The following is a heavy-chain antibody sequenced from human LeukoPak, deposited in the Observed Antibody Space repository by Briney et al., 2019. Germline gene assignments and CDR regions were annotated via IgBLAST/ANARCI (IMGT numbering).Heavy chain of an antibody. CDR1: GFTFSSYG. CDR3: AKEGSGYDWDHDAFDI. J-gene: IGHJ3*02. Sequence: PGGSLRLSCAASGFTFSSYGMHWVRQAPGKGLEWVAVISYDGSNKYYADSVKGRFTISRDNSKNTLYLQMNSLRAEDTAVYYCAKEGSGYDWDHDAFDIWGQGTMVTASS. V-gene: IGHV3-30*18. D-gene: IGHD5-12*01. CDR2: ISYDGSNK.